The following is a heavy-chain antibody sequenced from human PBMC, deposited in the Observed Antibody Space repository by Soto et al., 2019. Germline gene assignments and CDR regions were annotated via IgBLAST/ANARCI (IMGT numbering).Heavy chain of an antibody. V-gene: IGHV3-23*01. J-gene: IGHJ3*02. CDR3: AKDPDIVVVVAGAFDI. CDR2: ISGSGGST. Sequence: GGSLRLSCAASGFTFSSYAMSWVRQAPGKGLEWVSAISGSGGSTYYADSVKGRFTISRDNSKNTLYLQMNSLRAEDTAVYYCAKDPDIVVVVAGAFDIWGQGTMVTVSS. D-gene: IGHD2-15*01. CDR1: GFTFSSYA.